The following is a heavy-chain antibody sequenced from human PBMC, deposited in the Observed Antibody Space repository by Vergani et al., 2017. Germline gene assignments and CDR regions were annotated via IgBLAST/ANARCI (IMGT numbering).Heavy chain of an antibody. CDR1: GGTFSSYT. J-gene: IGHJ5*02. CDR2: IIPILGIA. CDR3: ARGVWGNWFDP. Sequence: QVQLVQSGAEVKKPGASVKVSCKASGGTFSSYTISWVRQAPGQGLEWMGRIIPILGIANYAQKFQGRVTITADKSTSTAYMELSSLRSEDTAVYYCARGVWGNWFDPWGQGTLVTVSS. D-gene: IGHD7-27*01. V-gene: IGHV1-69*09.